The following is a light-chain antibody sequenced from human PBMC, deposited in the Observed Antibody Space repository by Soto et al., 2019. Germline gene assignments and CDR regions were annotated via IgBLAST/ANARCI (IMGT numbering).Light chain of an antibody. CDR2: GSS. CDR3: QQYNKWAWST. Sequence: VITQSPATLSLSLEERATLSCRASHSVGSSLAWYQQRPGQAPRLLIYGSSTRATGIPARFSGSGSGTEFTLSISSLHAEECACCVFQQYNKWAWSTFGQGAQLEI. CDR1: HSVGSS. J-gene: IGKJ5*01. V-gene: IGKV3-15*01.